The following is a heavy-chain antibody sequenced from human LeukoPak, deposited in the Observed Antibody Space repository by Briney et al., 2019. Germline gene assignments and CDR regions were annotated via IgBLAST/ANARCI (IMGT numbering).Heavy chain of an antibody. Sequence: ASETLSLTCIVSGGSMSGYYWTWIRQPPGKGPEWIGYIHSSGSTTYNPSLQSRLTMSIDTSRDQFSLSLSSATAADTAFYYCARRRGDYGEGEFNFWGQGISVTVS. CDR3: ARRRGDYGEGEFNF. D-gene: IGHD4-17*01. CDR1: GGSMSGYY. CDR2: IHSSGST. J-gene: IGHJ4*02. V-gene: IGHV4-4*09.